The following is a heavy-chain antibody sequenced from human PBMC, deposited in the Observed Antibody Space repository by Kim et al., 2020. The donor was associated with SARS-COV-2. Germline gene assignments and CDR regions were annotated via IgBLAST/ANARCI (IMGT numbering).Heavy chain of an antibody. CDR3: ARGLSTAGSPLGF. J-gene: IGHJ4*02. D-gene: IGHD2-15*01. Sequence: YATKFQGRVSMPRDTSTSTVYMNLSSLTSEDTAFYYCARGLSTAGSPLGFWGQGTLVTVSS. V-gene: IGHV1-46*01.